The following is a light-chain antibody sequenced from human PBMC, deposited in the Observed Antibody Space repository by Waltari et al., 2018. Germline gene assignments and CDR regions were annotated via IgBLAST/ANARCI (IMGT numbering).Light chain of an antibody. Sequence: VLTQSPATLFLSPGERATLSCRASQSVSKYLAWYQQKPGQAPRLLIFDASNRATGIPARFSGSGSGTEFSLTISSLEPEDFAVYYCQQRGTYLGLTFGGGTKVDIK. CDR1: QSVSKY. V-gene: IGKV3-11*01. J-gene: IGKJ4*01. CDR2: DAS. CDR3: QQRGTYLGLT.